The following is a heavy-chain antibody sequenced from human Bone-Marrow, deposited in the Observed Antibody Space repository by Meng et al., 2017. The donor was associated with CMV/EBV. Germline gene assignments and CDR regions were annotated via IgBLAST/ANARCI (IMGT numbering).Heavy chain of an antibody. D-gene: IGHD3-3*01. V-gene: IGHV3-49*04. CDR2: IRRKVYGGTT. Sequence: GGSLRLSCTASGFTFGDYAMSWVRQAPGKGLEWVSFIRRKVYGGTTEYAASVKGRFTISRDDSKSIAYLQMNSLKTEDTAVYYCARLVGFPFWRGWFDPWGQGTLVTVSS. J-gene: IGHJ5*02. CDR1: GFTFGDYA. CDR3: ARLVGFPFWRGWFDP.